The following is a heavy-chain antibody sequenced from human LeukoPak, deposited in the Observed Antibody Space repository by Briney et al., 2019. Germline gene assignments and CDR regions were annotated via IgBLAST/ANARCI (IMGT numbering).Heavy chain of an antibody. CDR1: GGSFSDYY. CDR2: INHSGST. J-gene: IGHJ4*02. V-gene: IGHV4-34*01. Sequence: SETLSLTCGVRGGSFSDYYWSWIRQPPGKGLEWIGEINHSGSTKYNPSLKSRVTISVDTSKNQFSLTLSSVTAADTAVYYCARVGAYSSGWYRFYYFDYWGQGTLVTVSS. CDR3: ARVGAYSSGWYRFYYFDY. D-gene: IGHD6-13*01.